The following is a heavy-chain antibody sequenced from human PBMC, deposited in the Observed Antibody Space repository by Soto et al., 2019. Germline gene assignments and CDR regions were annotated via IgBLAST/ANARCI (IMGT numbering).Heavy chain of an antibody. CDR1: GGTFSSYA. Sequence: ASVKVSCKASGGTFSSYAISRVRQAPGQGLEWMGGIIPIFGTANYAQKFQGRVTITADESTSTAYMELSSLRSEDTAVYYCARVLRFLENNAFDIWGQGTMVTVS. CDR3: ARVLRFLENNAFDI. J-gene: IGHJ3*02. CDR2: IIPIFGTA. V-gene: IGHV1-69*13. D-gene: IGHD3-3*01.